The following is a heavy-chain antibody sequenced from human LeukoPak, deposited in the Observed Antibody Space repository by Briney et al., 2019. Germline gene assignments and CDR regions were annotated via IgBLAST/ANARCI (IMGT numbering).Heavy chain of an antibody. D-gene: IGHD3-16*02. J-gene: IGHJ4*02. Sequence: GGSLRLSCAASGFSFSDYAMSWVRQAPARGPEWVSSIRGGGETFYADSVKGRFTISRDNSKNTLYLQMNSLRAEDTAVYYCAKGSAVWGSYRYYFDYWGQGTLVTVSS. CDR3: AKGSAVWGSYRYYFDY. V-gene: IGHV3-23*01. CDR2: IRGGGET. CDR1: GFSFSDYA.